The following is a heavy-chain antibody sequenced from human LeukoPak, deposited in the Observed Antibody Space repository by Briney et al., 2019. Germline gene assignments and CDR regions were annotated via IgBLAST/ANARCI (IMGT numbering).Heavy chain of an antibody. CDR3: AKALRPYDSSGYSGDY. D-gene: IGHD3-22*01. J-gene: IGHJ4*02. CDR2: ISGSGGST. Sequence: GRSLRLSCAASGFTFSSYAMSWVRQAPGKGLEWVSAISGSGGSTYYADSVKGRFTISRDNSKNTLYLQMNSLRAEDTAVYYCAKALRPYDSSGYSGDYWGQGTLVTVSS. V-gene: IGHV3-23*01. CDR1: GFTFSSYA.